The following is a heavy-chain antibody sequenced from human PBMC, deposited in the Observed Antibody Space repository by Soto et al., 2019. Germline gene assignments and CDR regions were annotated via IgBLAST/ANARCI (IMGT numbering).Heavy chain of an antibody. CDR1: GFTVSGNY. CDR2: IYSGGST. V-gene: IGHV3-53*01. J-gene: IGHJ4*02. Sequence: GGSLRLSCAASGFTVSGNYMSWVRQAPGKGLEWVSVIYSGGSTYYADSVKGRFTISRDNSKNTLYLQMNSLRAEDTAVYYCAKDLDSSGYYYDYWGQGTLVTVSS. D-gene: IGHD3-22*01. CDR3: AKDLDSSGYYYDY.